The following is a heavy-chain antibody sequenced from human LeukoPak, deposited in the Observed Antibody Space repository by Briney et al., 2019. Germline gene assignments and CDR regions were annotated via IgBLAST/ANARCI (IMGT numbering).Heavy chain of an antibody. CDR3: ASLNYPHYFDY. D-gene: IGHD4-11*01. CDR2: IYHSGST. V-gene: IGHV4-38-2*01. CDR1: GYSISSGYY. Sequence: SETLSLTCAVSGYSISSGYYWGWIRQPPGKGLEWIGSIYHSGSTYYNPSLKSRVTISVDTSKNQFSLKLSSVTAADTAVYYCASLNYPHYFDYWGRGTLVTVSS. J-gene: IGHJ4*02.